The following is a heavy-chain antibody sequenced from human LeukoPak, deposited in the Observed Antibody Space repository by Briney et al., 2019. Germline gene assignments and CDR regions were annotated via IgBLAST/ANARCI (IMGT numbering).Heavy chain of an antibody. D-gene: IGHD1-1*01. J-gene: IGHJ6*03. CDR1: GYTFTGYY. CDR3: ARGGTTGIKMSESPGSDYYYMDV. CDR2: INPNSGGT. Sequence: GASVKVSCKASGYTFTGYYMHWVRQAPGQGLEWMGWINPNSGGTNYAQKFQGRVTMTRDTSISTAYMELSRLRSDDTAVYYCARGGTTGIKMSESPGSDYYYMDVWGKGTTVTISS. V-gene: IGHV1-2*02.